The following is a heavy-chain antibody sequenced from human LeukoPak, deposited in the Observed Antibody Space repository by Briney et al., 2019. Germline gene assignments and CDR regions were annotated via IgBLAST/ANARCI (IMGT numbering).Heavy chain of an antibody. Sequence: TGGSLRLSCAASGFTFSSYAMSWVRQAPGKGLEWVSAISGSGGSTYYADSVKGRFTISRDNSKNTLYLQMNSLRAEDTAVYYCANHRWPQREFYYFDYWGQGTLVTVSS. CDR2: ISGSGGST. D-gene: IGHD5-24*01. CDR3: ANHRWPQREFYYFDY. V-gene: IGHV3-23*01. CDR1: GFTFSSYA. J-gene: IGHJ4*02.